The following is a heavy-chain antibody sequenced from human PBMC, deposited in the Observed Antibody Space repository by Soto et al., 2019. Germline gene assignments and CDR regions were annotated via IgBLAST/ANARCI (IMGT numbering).Heavy chain of an antibody. CDR2: ISYDGSDK. Sequence: PGGSLGLSCAASGFTFSRYGMHWVRQAPGKGLQWVAVISYDGSDKQYADSVRGRFTISRDNSKNTLYLQMNSLRAEDTAVYYCARDLVTTLYYFDYWGQGTLVTVSS. CDR1: GFTFSRYG. CDR3: ARDLVTTLYYFDY. D-gene: IGHD2-2*01. J-gene: IGHJ4*02. V-gene: IGHV3-30*03.